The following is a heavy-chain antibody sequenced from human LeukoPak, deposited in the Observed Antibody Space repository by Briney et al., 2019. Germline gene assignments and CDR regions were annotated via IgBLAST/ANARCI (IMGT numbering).Heavy chain of an antibody. Sequence: SVKVSCKASGGTVSIYAISWVRQAPGQGLEWMGGIIPIFGTANYAQKFQGRVTMTRDMSTSTVYMELSSLRSEDTAVYYCARDPSRIGYSYGLNWFDPWGQGTLVTVSS. CDR3: ARDPSRIGYSYGLNWFDP. CDR2: IIPIFGTA. D-gene: IGHD5-18*01. V-gene: IGHV1-69*05. J-gene: IGHJ5*02. CDR1: GGTVSIYA.